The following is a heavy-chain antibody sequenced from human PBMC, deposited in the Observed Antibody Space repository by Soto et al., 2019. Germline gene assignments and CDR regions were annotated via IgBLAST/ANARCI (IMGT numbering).Heavy chain of an antibody. J-gene: IGHJ4*02. D-gene: IGHD3-22*01. CDR2: ISAYNGNT. V-gene: IGHV1-18*01. CDR1: GYTFTSYG. CDR3: ARDLRSSGYYYAFDY. Sequence: QVQLVQSGAEVKKPGASVKVSCKASGYTFTSYGISWVRQAPGQGLEWMGWISAYNGNTNYAQKLQGRVTMTTDTSTSTDYMELRSLRSDDTAVYYCARDLRSSGYYYAFDYWGQGTLVTVSS.